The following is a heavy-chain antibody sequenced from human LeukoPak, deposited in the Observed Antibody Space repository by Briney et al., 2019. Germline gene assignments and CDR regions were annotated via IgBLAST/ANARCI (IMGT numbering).Heavy chain of an antibody. V-gene: IGHV4-34*01. D-gene: IGHD1-14*01. J-gene: IGHJ4*02. CDR3: ARAGTLTGPPTALFDY. CDR2: INHSGSA. Sequence: PPETLSLTCAVYGGSFSGAYWSWIRQSPGKGLEWIGEINHSGSANYIPSLKSRGAISVDTSKKQFSLKLSSVTAADTAVYYCARAGTLTGPPTALFDYWGQGTLVTVSS. CDR1: GGSFSGAY.